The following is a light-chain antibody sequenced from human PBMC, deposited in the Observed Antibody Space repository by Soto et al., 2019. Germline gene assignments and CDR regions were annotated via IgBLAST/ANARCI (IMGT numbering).Light chain of an antibody. CDR3: SSYTSSSTLYV. CDR1: SSDVGGYSY. V-gene: IGLV2-14*01. J-gene: IGLJ1*01. CDR2: EVS. Sequence: QSVLAQPASVSGSPGQSITISCTGTSSDVGGYSYVSWYQQHPGKAPKLMIYEVSNRPSGVSNRFSGSKSGNKASLTISGLQAEDEADHYCSSYTSSSTLYVFGTGTKVTVL.